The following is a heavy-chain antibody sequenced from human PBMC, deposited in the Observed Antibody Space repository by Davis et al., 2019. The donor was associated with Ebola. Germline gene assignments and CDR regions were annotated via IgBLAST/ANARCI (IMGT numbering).Heavy chain of an antibody. CDR2: IYHSGST. CDR3: ARGFEQQLVLGDWFDP. Sequence: PSETLSLTCALSGSSLSSGYYWGWIRQPPGKGLEWIGSIYHSGSTYYNPSLMSRVTISVDTSKNQFSLKLSSVTAADTAVYYCARGFEQQLVLGDWFDPWGQGTLVTVSS. D-gene: IGHD6-13*01. CDR1: GSSLSSGYY. V-gene: IGHV4-38-2*01. J-gene: IGHJ5*02.